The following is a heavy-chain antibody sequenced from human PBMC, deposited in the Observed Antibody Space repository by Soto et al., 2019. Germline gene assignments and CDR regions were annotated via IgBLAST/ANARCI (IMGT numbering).Heavy chain of an antibody. CDR1: GGSVSSGSYY. V-gene: IGHV4-61*01. D-gene: IGHD3-22*01. CDR3: ARDGGEDYYESSGYARGYWYFDL. CDR2: IYYSGST. Sequence: QVQLQESGPGLVKPSETLSLTCTVSGGSVSSGSYYWSWIRQPPGKGLEWIGYIYYSGSTNYNPALQSRDTTSGYTSKNQFSLKLSSVTAADTAVYYCARDGGEDYYESSGYARGYWYFDLWGRGTLVTVSS. J-gene: IGHJ2*01.